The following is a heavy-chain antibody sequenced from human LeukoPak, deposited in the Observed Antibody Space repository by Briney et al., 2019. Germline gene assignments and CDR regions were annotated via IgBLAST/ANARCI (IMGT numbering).Heavy chain of an antibody. Sequence: GGSLRLSCAASGFTFSSYGMHWVRQAPGKGLEWVAFIRYDGSNKYYADSVKGRFTISRDNSRNTLYLQVNSLRAEDTAVYYCARSSYGGWFDPWGQGTLVTVSS. CDR3: ARSSYGGWFDP. CDR1: GFTFSSYG. CDR2: IRYDGSNK. D-gene: IGHD4-23*01. V-gene: IGHV3-30*02. J-gene: IGHJ5*02.